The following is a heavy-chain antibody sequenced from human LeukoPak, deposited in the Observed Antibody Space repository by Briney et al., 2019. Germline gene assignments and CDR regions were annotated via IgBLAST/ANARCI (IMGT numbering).Heavy chain of an antibody. Sequence: GGSLRLSCAASGFTFSNYEFNWVRQAPGKGLEWVSYISSSGRNIYYADSVKGRFTVSRDNAKNTLSLQMNSLRAEDTAVYYCARGLVQLWSKDYWGQGTLVTVSS. CDR3: ARGLVQLWSKDY. D-gene: IGHD5-18*01. V-gene: IGHV3-48*03. CDR1: GFTFSNYE. CDR2: ISSSGRNI. J-gene: IGHJ4*02.